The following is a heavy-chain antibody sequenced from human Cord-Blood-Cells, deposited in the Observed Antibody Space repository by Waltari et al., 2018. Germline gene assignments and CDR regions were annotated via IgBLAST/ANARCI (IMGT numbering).Heavy chain of an antibody. J-gene: IGHJ4*02. V-gene: IGHV3-30*18. CDR2: ISYDGSNK. D-gene: IGHD3-9*01. Sequence: QVQLVESGGGVVQPGRSLRLSCAASGFTFRSSGMHWARQAPGKGLEWVAVISYDGSNKYYADSVKGRFTISRDNSKNTLYLQMNSLRAEDTAVYYCAKELPNNYDILTGFDYWGQGTLVTVSS. CDR1: GFTFRSSG. CDR3: AKELPNNYDILTGFDY.